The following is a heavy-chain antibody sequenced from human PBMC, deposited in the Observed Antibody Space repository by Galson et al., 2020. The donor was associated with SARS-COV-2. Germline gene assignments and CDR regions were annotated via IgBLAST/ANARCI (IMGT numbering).Heavy chain of an antibody. D-gene: IGHD2-2*02. CDR1: GGSISSSSYY. CDR2: IYYSGRT. J-gene: IGHJ5*02. Sequence: SETLSLTCTVSGGSISSSSYYWGWIRQPPGKGLEWIGSIYYSGRTYYNPSLKSRVTISVDTSKNQFSLKLSSVTAADTAVYYCASIAPVYCSSTSCYTGIWYNWFDPWGQGTLVTVSS. V-gene: IGHV4-39*01. CDR3: ASIAPVYCSSTSCYTGIWYNWFDP.